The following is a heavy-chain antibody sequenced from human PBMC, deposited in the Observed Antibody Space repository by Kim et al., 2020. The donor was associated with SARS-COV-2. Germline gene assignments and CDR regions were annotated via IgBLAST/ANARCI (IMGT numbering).Heavy chain of an antibody. CDR3: ARRAVAGTWFLGAFDI. CDR1: GGSISSSSYY. J-gene: IGHJ3*02. D-gene: IGHD6-19*01. Sequence: SETLSLTCTVSGGSISSSSYYWGWIRQPPGKGLEWIGSIYYSGSTYYNPSLKSRVTISVDTSKNQFSLKLSSVNAADTAVYYCARRAVAGTWFLGAFDIWGQGTMVTVSS. V-gene: IGHV4-39*01. CDR2: IYYSGST.